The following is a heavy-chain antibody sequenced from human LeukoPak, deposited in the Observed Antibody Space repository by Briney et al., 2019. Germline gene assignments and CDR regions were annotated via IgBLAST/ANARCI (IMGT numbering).Heavy chain of an antibody. Sequence: GASVKVSCKASGYTFTGYYMHWVRQAPGQGLEWMGWINPNSGGTNYAQEVQGRDTMTRDTSISTAYMELSRLGSDDTAVYYCARWGSGYLTYYFDYWGQGTLVTVSS. CDR3: ARWGSGYLTYYFDY. V-gene: IGHV1-2*02. J-gene: IGHJ4*02. CDR1: GYTFTGYY. D-gene: IGHD3-22*01. CDR2: INPNSGGT.